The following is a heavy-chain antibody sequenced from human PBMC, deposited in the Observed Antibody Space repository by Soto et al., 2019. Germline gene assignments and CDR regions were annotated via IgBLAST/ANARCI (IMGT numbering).Heavy chain of an antibody. CDR3: AKYKHFYGSVSYDDDFEI. Sequence: QGQLVESGGGVVQPGRSLRLSCTASGFTFSHYFMHWVRQAPGKGLEWVAIISFDGTNDYYSGSVKGRFSISRDNSKNTLYLKMNSLRTEDTAIYYCAKYKHFYGSVSYDDDFEIWGHGTMVTVSS. D-gene: IGHD3-10*01. CDR2: ISFDGTND. J-gene: IGHJ3*02. V-gene: IGHV3-30*18. CDR1: GFTFSHYF.